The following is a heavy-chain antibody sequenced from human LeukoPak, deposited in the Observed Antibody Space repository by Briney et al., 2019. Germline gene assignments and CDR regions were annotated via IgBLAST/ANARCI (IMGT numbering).Heavy chain of an antibody. Sequence: PSETLSLTCTVSGGSISSYYWSWIRQPAGKGLEWIGRIYTSGSTNYNPSLKSRVTMPVDTSKNQFSLKLSSVTAADTAVYYCARGDSSSSHYYYYYGMDVWGQGTTVTVSS. J-gene: IGHJ6*02. V-gene: IGHV4-4*07. D-gene: IGHD6-13*01. CDR1: GGSISSYY. CDR2: IYTSGST. CDR3: ARGDSSSSHYYYYYGMDV.